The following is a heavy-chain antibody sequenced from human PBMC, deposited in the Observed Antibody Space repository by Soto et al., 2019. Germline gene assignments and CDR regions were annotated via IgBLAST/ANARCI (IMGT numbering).Heavy chain of an antibody. CDR1: GFTFSSYG. CDR3: AKQLRFLVNGMDV. Sequence: QPGGSLRLSCAASGFTFSSYGMSWVRQAPGKGLEWVSGISGSGGTTYYAESVKGRFTISRDKSKNTLFLQMNSLRAEDTAVYYCAKQLRFLVNGMDVWGQGTTVTISS. V-gene: IGHV3-23*01. D-gene: IGHD3-3*01. CDR2: ISGSGGTT. J-gene: IGHJ6*02.